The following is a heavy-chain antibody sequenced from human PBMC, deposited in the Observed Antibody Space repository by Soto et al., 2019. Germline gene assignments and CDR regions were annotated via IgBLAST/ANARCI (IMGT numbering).Heavy chain of an antibody. D-gene: IGHD3-10*01. CDR1: GSTFSNYG. V-gene: IGHV3-33*01. Sequence: QVQLVESGGGVVQPGTSLRLSCAASGSTFSNYGMHWVRQAPGKGLEWVAVVWYDGTTKFYPDSVKGRLTISRDNSNNTLYRQMNSLRVEDTAVYYCATVDNYYGSVFWGQGTLVTVSS. CDR3: ATVDNYYGSVF. CDR2: VWYDGTTK. J-gene: IGHJ4*02.